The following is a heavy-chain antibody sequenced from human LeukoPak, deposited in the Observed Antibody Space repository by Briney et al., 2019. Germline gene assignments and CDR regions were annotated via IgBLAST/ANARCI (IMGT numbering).Heavy chain of an antibody. V-gene: IGHV1-46*03. CDR1: GYTFTSYY. CDR3: AREYSGYGSDY. J-gene: IGHJ4*02. D-gene: IGHD5-12*01. Sequence: ASVKVSCKASGYTFTSYYMHWVRQAPGQGLEWMGIINPSGGSTSYAQRFQGRVTMTRDTSTSTVYMKLSSLRSEDTAVYYCAREYSGYGSDYWGQGTLVTVSS. CDR2: INPSGGST.